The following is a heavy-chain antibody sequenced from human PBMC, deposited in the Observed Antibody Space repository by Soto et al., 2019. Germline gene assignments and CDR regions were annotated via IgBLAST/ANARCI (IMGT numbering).Heavy chain of an antibody. Sequence: QVQLVQSGAEVKKPGASVKVSCKASGYTFTSYGISWVRQAPGQGLEWMGRISGYNGNTNYAQKLQGRVTMTTDTSTSTAYMELRRLRSDDTAVYYCAGDRGYNWNYGWFDPWGQGTLVTVSS. CDR3: AGDRGYNWNYGWFDP. CDR2: ISGYNGNT. J-gene: IGHJ5*02. CDR1: GYTFTSYG. D-gene: IGHD1-7*01. V-gene: IGHV1-18*01.